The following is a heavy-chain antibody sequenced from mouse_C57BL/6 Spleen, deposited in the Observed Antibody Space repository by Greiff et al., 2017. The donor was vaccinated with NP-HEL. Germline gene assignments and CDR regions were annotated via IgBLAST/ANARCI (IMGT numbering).Heavy chain of an antibody. CDR3: AREYFDV. Sequence: QVQLKESGAELVKPGASVKISCKASGYAFSSYWMNWVKQRPGKGLEWIGDIYPGSGSTNYNEKFKSKATLTVDTSSSTAYMQLSSLTSEDSAVYYCAREYFDVWGTGTTVTVSS. CDR1: GYAFSSYW. J-gene: IGHJ1*03. V-gene: IGHV1-55*01. CDR2: IYPGSGST.